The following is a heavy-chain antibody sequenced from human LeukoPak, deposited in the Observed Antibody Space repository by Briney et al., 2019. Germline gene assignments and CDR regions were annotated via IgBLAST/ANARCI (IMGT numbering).Heavy chain of an antibody. V-gene: IGHV3-7*01. CDR2: IKQDGSEK. D-gene: IGHD6-13*01. CDR1: GFTFSSYW. J-gene: IGHJ5*02. CDR3: ARLICIAAAGIFWFDP. Sequence: AGGSLRLSCAASGFTFSSYWMSWVRQAPGKGLEWVANIKQDGSEKYYVDSVKGRFTISRGNAKNSLYLQTNSLRAEDTAVYYCARLICIAAAGIFWFDPWGQGTLVTVSS.